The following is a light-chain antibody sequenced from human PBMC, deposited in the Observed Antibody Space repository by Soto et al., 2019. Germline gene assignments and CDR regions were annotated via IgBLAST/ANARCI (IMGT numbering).Light chain of an antibody. CDR3: QHYQVGQTIA. CDR1: QSVGTR. CDR2: GAS. V-gene: IGKV3-20*01. J-gene: IGKJ5*01. Sequence: IVLTQSPDTLSFSPGERATLSCRASQSVGTRLAWYQHKTGQGPRLLMSGASSRANGIPDRFSGSGSETDFTLTISRLEPEDFALYYCQHYQVGQTIAFGRGTRLEI.